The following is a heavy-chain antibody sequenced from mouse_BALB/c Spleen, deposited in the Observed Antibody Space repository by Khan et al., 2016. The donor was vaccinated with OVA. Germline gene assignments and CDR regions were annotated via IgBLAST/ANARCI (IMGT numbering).Heavy chain of an antibody. V-gene: IGHV3-2*02. CDR3: ARGRGY. CDR1: GYSITSDYA. CDR2: ISYSGRT. Sequence: EVQLQESGPGLVKPSQSLSLTCTVTGYSITSDYAWNWIRQFPGNKLEWMGYISYSGRTSYNPSLKSRISITRDTSKNQFFLQLISVTTADTATYYCARGRGYWGQGTTLTVSS. J-gene: IGHJ2*01.